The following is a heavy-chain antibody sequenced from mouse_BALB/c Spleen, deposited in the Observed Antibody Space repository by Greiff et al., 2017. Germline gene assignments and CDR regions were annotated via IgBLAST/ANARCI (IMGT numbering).Heavy chain of an antibody. CDR3: APTGTEDAMDD. D-gene: IGHD4-1*02. CDR1: GFTFKDTY. J-gene: IGHJ4*01. V-gene: IGHV14-3*02. Sequence: VQLKQSGAELVKPGASVKLSCTASGFTFKDTYMHWVNQGPEQGLEWIGWIDPANGNTKYDPTFQGKATITADTSSNTAYLQLSSLTSEDTAVYYCAPTGTEDAMDDWGQGTSVTVSS. CDR2: IDPANGNT.